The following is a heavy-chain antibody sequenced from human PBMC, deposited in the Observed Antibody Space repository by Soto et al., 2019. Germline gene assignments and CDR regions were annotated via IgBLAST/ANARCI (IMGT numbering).Heavy chain of an antibody. CDR3: ARDHPPYWSGTYCYSADDLQD. CDR2: IYNSGSP. Sequence: SETLSLTCAVSGGSISSYHWTWIRQSPGKGLEYIGYIYNSGSPNYNPSLKSRATLSVDTTKNQFSLKLSSATAADTAMYSCARDHPPYWSGTYCYSADDLQDWGQGTQVTVSS. V-gene: IGHV4-59*01. CDR1: GGSISSYH. J-gene: IGHJ1*01. D-gene: IGHD2-15*01.